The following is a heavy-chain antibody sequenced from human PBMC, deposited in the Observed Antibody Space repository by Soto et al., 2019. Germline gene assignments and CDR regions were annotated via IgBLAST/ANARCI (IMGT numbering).Heavy chain of an antibody. CDR1: GFTFSSYA. CDR3: ARDGEAVAGTQHCYYYYGMDV. D-gene: IGHD6-13*01. J-gene: IGHJ6*02. V-gene: IGHV3-30-3*01. CDR2: ISYDGSNK. Sequence: GGSLRLSCAASGFTFSSYAMHWVRQAPGKGLEWVAVISYDGSNKYYADSVKGRFTISRDNSKNTLYLQMNSLRAEDTAVYYCARDGEAVAGTQHCYYYYGMDVWGQGTTVTVSS.